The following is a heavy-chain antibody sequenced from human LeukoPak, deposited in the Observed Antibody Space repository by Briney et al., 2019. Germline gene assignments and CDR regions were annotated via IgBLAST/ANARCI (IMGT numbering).Heavy chain of an antibody. D-gene: IGHD3-3*01. CDR2: IKQDGSEK. J-gene: IGHJ3*02. CDR3: ARALSPNLWSGFEFHLSDAFDI. Sequence: PGGSLRLSCAASGFTFSSYWMSWVRQAPGKELEWVANIKQDGSEKYYVDSVKGRFTISRDNAKNSLYLQMNSLRAEDTAVYYCARALSPNLWSGFEFHLSDAFDIWGQGTMVTVSS. V-gene: IGHV3-7*01. CDR1: GFTFSSYW.